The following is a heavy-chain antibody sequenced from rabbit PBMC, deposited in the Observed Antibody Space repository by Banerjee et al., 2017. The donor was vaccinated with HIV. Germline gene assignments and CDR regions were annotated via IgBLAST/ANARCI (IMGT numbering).Heavy chain of an antibody. Sequence: QEQLEESGGDLVKPEGSLTLTCTASGFSFSSSYWICWIRQAPGKGLEWIACINTSSGNTVYATWAKGRFTISKTSSPTVTLQMTSLTAADTATYFCARHYTGSGGYCDLWGPGTLVTV. CDR3: ARHYTGSGGYCDL. CDR1: GFSFSSSYW. V-gene: IGHV1S45*01. D-gene: IGHD1-1*01. J-gene: IGHJ6*01. CDR2: INTSSGNT.